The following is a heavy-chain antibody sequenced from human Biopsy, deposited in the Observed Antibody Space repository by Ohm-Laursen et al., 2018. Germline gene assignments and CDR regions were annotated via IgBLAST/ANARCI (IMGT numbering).Heavy chain of an antibody. D-gene: IGHD2-21*02. V-gene: IGHV1-58*02. J-gene: IGHJ4*02. CDR1: GFTFTRSA. CDR3: ASRPNCGGDCSSGFDY. CDR2: IVVGGGNT. Sequence: SVKVSCKASGFTFTRSAMQWVRQAHGQRLEWIGWIVVGGGNTNYAQKFQERVTITRDMSTSTAYMELSSLRSEDTAVYYCASRPNCGGDCSSGFDYWGQGTLVTVSS.